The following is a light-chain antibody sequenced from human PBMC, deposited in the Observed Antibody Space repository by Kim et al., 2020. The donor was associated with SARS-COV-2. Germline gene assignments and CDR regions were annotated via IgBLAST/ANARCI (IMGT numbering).Light chain of an antibody. J-gene: IGLJ2*01. Sequence: PGKTARVSCGGNSLGTKSVNWYQQKSGQAPVLVIYYDSDRPSGIPERFSGSNSGNTATLTISRVEAGDEADYYCQVWDSSSDHRVVFGGGTQLTVL. CDR2: YDS. CDR1: SLGTKS. CDR3: QVWDSSSDHRVV. V-gene: IGLV3-21*04.